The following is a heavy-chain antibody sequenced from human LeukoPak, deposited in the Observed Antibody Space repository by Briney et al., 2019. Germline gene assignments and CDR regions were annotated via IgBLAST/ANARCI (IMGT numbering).Heavy chain of an antibody. CDR2: IYYSGST. J-gene: IGHJ1*01. V-gene: IGHV4-61*01. CDR1: GGSVSSGSYY. Sequence: SETLSRTCTVSGGSVSSGSYYWSWIRQPPGKRLEWIVYIYYSGSTNYNPSLKSRVTISVDTSKNQFSLKLSSVTAADTAVYYCARDTYYYDSSGYPTRYFQHWGQGTLVTVSS. CDR3: ARDTYYYDSSGYPTRYFQH. D-gene: IGHD3-22*01.